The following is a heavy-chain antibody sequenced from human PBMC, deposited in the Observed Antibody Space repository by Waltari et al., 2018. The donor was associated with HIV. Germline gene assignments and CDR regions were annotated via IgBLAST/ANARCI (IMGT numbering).Heavy chain of an antibody. D-gene: IGHD3-22*01. J-gene: IGHJ4*02. CDR2: VGYDGSNK. CDR3: ARLGGDTSGNWGYFDY. CDR1: GFTFSNYG. Sequence: QVQLVESGGGVVQPGRSLRLSCAASGFTFSNYGMYWVRQAPGKGLEGGSIVGYDGSNKDYADSVKGRFIISRDNSQNTLYLQMNSLRAEDSAVYYCARLGGDTSGNWGYFDYWGQGTLVTVSS. V-gene: IGHV3-33*01.